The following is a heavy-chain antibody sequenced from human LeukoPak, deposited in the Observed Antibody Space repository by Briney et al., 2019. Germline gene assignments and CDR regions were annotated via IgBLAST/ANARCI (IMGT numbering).Heavy chain of an antibody. CDR2: ICYSGST. V-gene: IGHV4-59*01. CDR3: ARVTGYTIEDYFDY. D-gene: IGHD3-9*01. Sequence: PSETLSLTCTVSGGSISSYYWSWIRQPPGKGLEWIGYICYSGSTNYNPSLKSRVTISVKTSKNQFSLKLRSVTAADTAVYYCARVTGYTIEDYFDYWGQGTLVTVSS. CDR1: GGSISSYY. J-gene: IGHJ4*02.